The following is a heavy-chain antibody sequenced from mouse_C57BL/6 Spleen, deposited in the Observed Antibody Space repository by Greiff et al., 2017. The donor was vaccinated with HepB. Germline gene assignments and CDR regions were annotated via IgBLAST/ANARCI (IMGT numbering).Heavy chain of an antibody. CDR1: GYTFTSYW. J-gene: IGHJ4*01. D-gene: IGHD1-1*01. CDR2: IDPSDSYT. V-gene: IGHV1-50*01. CDR3: ARDYGSSYGYAMDY. Sequence: QVQLQQPGAELVKPGASVKLSCKASGYTFTSYWMQWVKQRPGQGLEWIGEIDPSDSYTNYNQKFKGKATLTVDTSSSTACMQLSSLTSEDSAVYYCARDYGSSYGYAMDYWGQGTSVTVSS.